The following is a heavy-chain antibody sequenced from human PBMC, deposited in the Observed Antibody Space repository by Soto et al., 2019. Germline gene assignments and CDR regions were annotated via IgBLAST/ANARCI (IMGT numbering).Heavy chain of an antibody. CDR3: AVDGGNRYWYFDL. CDR2: MNPNSGNT. CDR1: GYTFTSYD. D-gene: IGHD3-10*01. V-gene: IGHV1-8*01. J-gene: IGHJ2*01. Sequence: QVQLVQSGAEVKKPGASVKVSCKASGYTFTSYDINWVRQATGQGLEWMGWMNPNSGNTGYAEKFQGRVTMSRNPSIRTAYMELSSLRSEDTAVDACAVDGGNRYWYFDLWGRGTLVTVSS.